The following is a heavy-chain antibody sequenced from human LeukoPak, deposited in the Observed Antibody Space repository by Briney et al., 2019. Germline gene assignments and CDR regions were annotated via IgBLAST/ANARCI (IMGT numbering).Heavy chain of an antibody. CDR2: IDSSSSYM. V-gene: IGHV3-21*01. D-gene: IGHD2-2*02. J-gene: IGHJ3*02. CDR3: ARAYCSSTTCYTYDAFDI. Sequence: GGSLGLSCAASGFTFSGYNMNWVRQAPGKGLEWVSSIDSSSSYMYYPDSVRGRFTISRDNAKNSLDLQMNSLRAEDTAVYFCARAYCSSTTCYTYDAFDIWGQGTMVTVSS. CDR1: GFTFSGYN.